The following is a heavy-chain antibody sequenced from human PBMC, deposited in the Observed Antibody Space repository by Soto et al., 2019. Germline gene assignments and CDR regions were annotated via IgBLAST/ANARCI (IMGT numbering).Heavy chain of an antibody. V-gene: IGHV3-23*01. J-gene: IGHJ4*02. Sequence: PGGSLRLSCATSGLTFSSYAMSWVRQAPVKGLERVSGISVSGDSRYDADSVKGRFTISRDNSKSTLYLQMNSLRAEDTAVYYCATIFRYGDPEYWGQGVLVTVSS. CDR3: ATIFRYGDPEY. CDR2: ISVSGDSR. CDR1: GLTFSSYA. D-gene: IGHD2-21*02.